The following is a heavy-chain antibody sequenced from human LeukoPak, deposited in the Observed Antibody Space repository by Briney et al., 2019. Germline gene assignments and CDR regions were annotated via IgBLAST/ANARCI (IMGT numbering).Heavy chain of an antibody. Sequence: SETLSLTCAVSGGSISSNNWWGWVRQPPGKGLEWIGEIYHSGSPNYNPSLKSRVTISVDKSRNHFSLNLSSVAAADTAVYYGAREKINTGHSCAYGGRGPLVTVS. CDR1: GGSISSNNW. CDR3: AREKINTGHSCAY. CDR2: IYHSGSP. V-gene: IGHV4-4*02. J-gene: IGHJ4*02. D-gene: IGHD2-2*01.